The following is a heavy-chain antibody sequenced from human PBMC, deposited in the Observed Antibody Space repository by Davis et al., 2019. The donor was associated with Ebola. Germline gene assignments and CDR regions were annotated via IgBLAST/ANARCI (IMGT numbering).Heavy chain of an antibody. V-gene: IGHV4-34*01. Sequence: SETLSLTCAVYGGSFSGYYWSWIRQPPGKGLEWIGEINHSGSTNYNPSLKSRVTISVDTSKNQFSLKLSSVTAADTAVYYCARMGIVVRGVIYYYYGMDVWGKGTTVTVSS. D-gene: IGHD3-10*01. J-gene: IGHJ6*04. CDR2: INHSGST. CDR3: ARMGIVVRGVIYYYYGMDV. CDR1: GGSFSGYY.